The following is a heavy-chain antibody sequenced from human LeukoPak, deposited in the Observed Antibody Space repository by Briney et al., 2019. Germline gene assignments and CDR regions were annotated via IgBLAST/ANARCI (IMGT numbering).Heavy chain of an antibody. D-gene: IGHD6-13*01. CDR1: GGSVSSGTYF. CDR2: IYYSGST. CDR3: ASARITAAGLIVYY. J-gene: IGHJ4*02. V-gene: IGHV4-61*01. Sequence: SETLSLTCTVSGGSVSSGTYFWSWIRQPPGKGLEWIGYIYYSGSTNYNPSLTSRVTISVDTSKNQFSLELSSVTAADTAVYYCASARITAAGLIVYYGGQESLVTVSS.